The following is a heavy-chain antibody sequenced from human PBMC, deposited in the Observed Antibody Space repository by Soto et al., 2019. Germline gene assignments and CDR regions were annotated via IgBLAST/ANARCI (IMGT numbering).Heavy chain of an antibody. D-gene: IGHD6-19*01. CDR1: GFTFNRHT. J-gene: IGHJ3*01. CDR2: VSDTGGTP. CDR3: AKGLYTDSSGWDDAFDF. V-gene: IGHV3-23*01. Sequence: GGSLRLSYAASGFTFNRHTMGWVRQAPGKGLEWVSSVSDTGGTPFYLDSVRGRFIISRDNSNNTVHLQMDSLRAEDTARYYCAKGLYTDSSGWDDAFDFWGQGTMVPVSS.